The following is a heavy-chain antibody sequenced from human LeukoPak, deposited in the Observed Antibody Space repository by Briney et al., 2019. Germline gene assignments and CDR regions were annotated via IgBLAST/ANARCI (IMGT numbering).Heavy chain of an antibody. CDR1: GFTFSSYE. V-gene: IGHV3-48*03. CDR2: ISSSGSTI. D-gene: IGHD6-13*01. Sequence: GGSLRLSCAASGFTFSSYEMNWVRQAPGKGLEWVSYISSSGSTIYYADSVKGRFTISRDNAKNSLYLQMNSLRAEDTAVYYCARDSSSSWYVNWFDPWGQGTLVTVSS. CDR3: ARDSSSSWYVNWFDP. J-gene: IGHJ5*02.